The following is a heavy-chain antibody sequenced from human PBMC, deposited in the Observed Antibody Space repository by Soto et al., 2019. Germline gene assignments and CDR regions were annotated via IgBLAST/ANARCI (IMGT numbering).Heavy chain of an antibody. Sequence: QVQLVQSGAEVKKPGSSVKVSCKASGGTFSSYAISWVRQAPGQGLEWMGGIIPIFGTANYAQKFQGRVTSTGDEATGTAYMGRSSLGFGDTAVYYCAGGYSGSLWGGGYYFDYWGQGTLVTVSS. D-gene: IGHD6-13*01. CDR1: GGTFSSYA. V-gene: IGHV1-69*01. J-gene: IGHJ4*02. CDR2: IIPIFGTA. CDR3: AGGYSGSLWGGGYYFDY.